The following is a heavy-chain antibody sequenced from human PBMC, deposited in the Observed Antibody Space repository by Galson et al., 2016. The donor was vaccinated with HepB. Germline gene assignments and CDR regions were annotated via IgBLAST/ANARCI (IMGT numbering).Heavy chain of an antibody. D-gene: IGHD2-21*01. CDR1: GFTFDDYG. CDR2: ISWNSDSI. V-gene: IGHV3-9*01. J-gene: IGHJ4*02. Sequence: SLRLSCAASGFTFDDYGMHWVRQAPGKGLEWVSGISWNSDSIAYAGSVKGRFIISRDNAKNSLYLQMNSLREEDTAVYYCARDPHSLDFWGQGTLVTVSS. CDR3: ARDPHSLDF.